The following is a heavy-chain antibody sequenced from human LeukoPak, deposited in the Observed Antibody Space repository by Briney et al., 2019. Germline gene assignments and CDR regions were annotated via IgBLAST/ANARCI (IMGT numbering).Heavy chain of an antibody. CDR3: ARDLFPIVVVPAASPNWFDP. Sequence: ASVKVSCKASGYTFTSYGISWVRQAPGQRLEWMGWISAYNGNTNYAQKLQGRVTMTTDTSTSTAYMELRSLRSDDTAVYYCARDLFPIVVVPAASPNWFDPWGQGTLVTVSS. J-gene: IGHJ5*02. CDR2: ISAYNGNT. CDR1: GYTFTSYG. D-gene: IGHD2-2*01. V-gene: IGHV1-18*01.